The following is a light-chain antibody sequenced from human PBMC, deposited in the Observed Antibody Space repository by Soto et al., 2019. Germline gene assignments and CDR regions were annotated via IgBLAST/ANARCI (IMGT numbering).Light chain of an antibody. CDR1: SSDVGNYNY. J-gene: IGLJ3*02. CDR3: SSYAGSKMGV. CDR2: EVT. Sequence: QSVLTQPPSASASPGQSVTISCTGTSSDVGNYNYVSWYQQHPGKAPKLMIYEVTKRPSGVPDRFSGSKFGNTASLTVSGLQPEDEADYYCSSYAGSKMGVFGGGTKLTVL. V-gene: IGLV2-8*01.